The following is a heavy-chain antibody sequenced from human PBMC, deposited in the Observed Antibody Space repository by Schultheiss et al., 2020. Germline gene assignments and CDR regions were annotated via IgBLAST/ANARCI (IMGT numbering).Heavy chain of an antibody. CDR3: ARYPSSCAFDI. V-gene: IGHV1-8*01. J-gene: IGHJ3*02. Sequence: ASVKVSCKASGYTFTTYHITWVRQAPGQGLEWMGWMNPNSGNTGYAQKFQGRVTITRDTSASTAYMELSSLRSEDTAVYYCARYPSSCAFDIWGQGTMVTVSS. CDR1: GYTFTTYH. CDR2: MNPNSGNT.